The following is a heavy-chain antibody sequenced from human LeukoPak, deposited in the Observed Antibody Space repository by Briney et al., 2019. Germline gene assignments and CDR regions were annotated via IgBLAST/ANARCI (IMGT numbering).Heavy chain of an antibody. Sequence: SGTLSLTCTVSGGSISSYYWSWIRQPPGKGLEWIGYIYYSGSTNYNPSLKSRVTISVDTSKNQFSLKLSSVTAADTAVYYCAGGGGYYWYFDLWGRGTLVTVSS. CDR3: AGGGGYYWYFDL. D-gene: IGHD3-22*01. J-gene: IGHJ2*01. CDR1: GGSISSYY. V-gene: IGHV4-59*01. CDR2: IYYSGST.